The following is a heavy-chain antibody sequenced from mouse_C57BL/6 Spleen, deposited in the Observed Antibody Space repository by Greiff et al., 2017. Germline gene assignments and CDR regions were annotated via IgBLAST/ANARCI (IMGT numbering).Heavy chain of an antibody. CDR3: AGGSDYDGDAMDY. CDR1: GYTFTSYD. CDR2: IYPRDGST. J-gene: IGHJ4*01. Sequence: QVQLKQSGPELVKPGASVKLSCKASGYTFTSYDINWVKQRPGQGLEWIGWIYPRDGSTKYNEKFKGKATLTVDTSSSTAYLELHSLTSEDSAVYFCAGGSDYDGDAMDYWGQGTSVTVSS. V-gene: IGHV1-85*01. D-gene: IGHD2-4*01.